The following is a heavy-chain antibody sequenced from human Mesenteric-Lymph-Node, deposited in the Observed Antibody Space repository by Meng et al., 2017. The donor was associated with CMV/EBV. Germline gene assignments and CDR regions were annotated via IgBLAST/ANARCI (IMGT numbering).Heavy chain of an antibody. CDR3: ARDEGDNYFDY. J-gene: IGHJ4*02. Sequence: SETLSLTCTVSGGHISDYYWSWIRQPPGKGLEWLGYIYKNGSTNYNPSLKSRVSMSVDTSNNQFSLKLSSVTAADTAVYYCARDEGDNYFDYWGQGTLVTVSS. V-gene: IGHV4-59*01. CDR1: GGHISDYY. CDR2: IYKNGST.